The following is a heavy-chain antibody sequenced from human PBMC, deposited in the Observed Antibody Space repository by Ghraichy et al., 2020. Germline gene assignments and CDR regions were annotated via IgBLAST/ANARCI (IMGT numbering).Heavy chain of an antibody. CDR2: IYYSGST. CDR1: GGSISRYY. Sequence: SETLSLTCTVSGGSISRYYWSWIRQPPGKGLEWIAYIYYSGSTNYNPSLKSRVTMSVDTSKNQFSLRLSSVTAADTAVYYCARLPPAVGGTDYFDFWGQGTLVTVSS. D-gene: IGHD1-26*01. CDR3: ARLPPAVGGTDYFDF. V-gene: IGHV4-59*08. J-gene: IGHJ4*02.